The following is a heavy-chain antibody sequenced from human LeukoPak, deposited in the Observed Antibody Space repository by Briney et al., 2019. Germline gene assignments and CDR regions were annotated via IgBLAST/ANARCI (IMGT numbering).Heavy chain of an antibody. V-gene: IGHV1-46*01. Sequence: GASVKVSCKASGYTFTSYYMHWVRQAPGQGLEWMGIINPSGGSTSHAQKFQGRVTMTRDMSTSTVYMELSSLRSEDTAVYYCARDFRDSSGYYYPFDYWGQGTLVTVSS. CDR2: INPSGGST. J-gene: IGHJ4*02. CDR3: ARDFRDSSGYYYPFDY. D-gene: IGHD3-22*01. CDR1: GYTFTSYY.